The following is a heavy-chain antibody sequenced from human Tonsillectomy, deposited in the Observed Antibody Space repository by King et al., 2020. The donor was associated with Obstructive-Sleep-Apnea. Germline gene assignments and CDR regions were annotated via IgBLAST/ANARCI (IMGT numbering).Heavy chain of an antibody. CDR3: ARGFGSGSYSLYYFDY. J-gene: IGHJ4*02. CDR2: IIPLFGTA. Sequence: VQLVESGAEVKKPGSSVKVSCKASGGTFSSYAISWVRQAPGQGLEWMGGIIPLFGTAKYAQKYQGRVTITADESTSTAYMELSSLRSDDTAVYYCARGFGSGSYSLYYFDYWGKGTRFTVSS. CDR1: GGTFSSYA. D-gene: IGHD3-10*01. V-gene: IGHV1-69*01.